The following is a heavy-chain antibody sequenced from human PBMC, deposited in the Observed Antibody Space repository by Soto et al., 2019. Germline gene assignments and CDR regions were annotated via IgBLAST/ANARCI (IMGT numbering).Heavy chain of an antibody. CDR3: ARDIVVVPAAETRWFDP. J-gene: IGHJ5*02. D-gene: IGHD2-2*01. Sequence: ASVKVSCKASGYTFTSYGISWVRQAPGQGLEWMGWISAYNGNTNYAQKLQGRVTMTTDTSTSTAYMELRSLRSDDTAVYYCARDIVVVPAAETRWFDPWGQGTLVTVSS. V-gene: IGHV1-18*01. CDR2: ISAYNGNT. CDR1: GYTFTSYG.